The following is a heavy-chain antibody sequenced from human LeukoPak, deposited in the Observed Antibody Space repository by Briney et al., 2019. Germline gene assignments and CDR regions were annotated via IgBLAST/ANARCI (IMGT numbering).Heavy chain of an antibody. CDR2: IYYSGST. V-gene: IGHV4-39*07. J-gene: IGHJ3*02. CDR1: GVSISSSSYY. CDR3: ARSCRILDIVATIRARLGGNGFDI. D-gene: IGHD5-12*01. Sequence: PSETLSLTCTVSGVSISSSSYYWGWIRQPPGKGLEWIGSIYYSGSTYYNPSLKSRVTISVDTSKNQFSLKLSSVTAADTAVYYCARSCRILDIVATIRARLGGNGFDIWGQGTMVTVSS.